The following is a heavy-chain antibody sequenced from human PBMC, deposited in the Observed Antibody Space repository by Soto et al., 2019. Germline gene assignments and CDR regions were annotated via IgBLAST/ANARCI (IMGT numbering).Heavy chain of an antibody. CDR3: ARDGAVAGGINFDY. CDR1: RYTFSTYA. D-gene: IGHD6-19*01. V-gene: IGHV1-3*01. Sequence: QVQLVQSGAEVKKPGAPVKVSCKASRYTFSTYAIHWVRQAPGQSLEWMGWINAGNGNTKYSQKFQGRVTITRDTPANTAYMELSSLRSEDTAVYYCARDGAVAGGINFDYWGQGTLVTVSS. J-gene: IGHJ4*02. CDR2: INAGNGNT.